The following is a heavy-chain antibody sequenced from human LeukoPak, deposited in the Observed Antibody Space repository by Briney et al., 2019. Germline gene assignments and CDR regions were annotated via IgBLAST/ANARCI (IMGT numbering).Heavy chain of an antibody. Sequence: GASVKVSCKGSGYNFDRYGVNWVRQAPGQGLEWVGWISTYNGNTFYAQKFEGRVTMTTDTSTNTVYMDLRSLRSDDTAVYYCARDLEHCRNIICSNSAYWGQGTLVTVSS. CDR1: GYNFDRYG. V-gene: IGHV1-18*04. D-gene: IGHD2-2*01. CDR3: ARDLEHCRNIICSNSAY. J-gene: IGHJ4*02. CDR2: ISTYNGNT.